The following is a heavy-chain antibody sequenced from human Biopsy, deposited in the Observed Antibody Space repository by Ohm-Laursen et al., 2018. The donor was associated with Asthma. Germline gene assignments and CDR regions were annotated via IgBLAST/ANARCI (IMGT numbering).Heavy chain of an antibody. CDR3: ARGGYCTSPTCPWGRYATDV. D-gene: IGHD2-2*01. CDR2: IKKDGSEK. Sequence: LTLTCAASGFTFSSYWMSWVRQAPGKGLEWVADIKKDGSEKYYVDSVKGRFTISRDNAKNSLYLHMNSLRAEDTAVYYCARGGYCTSPTCPWGRYATDVWGQGTTVTVSS. J-gene: IGHJ6*02. V-gene: IGHV3-7*01. CDR1: GFTFSSYW.